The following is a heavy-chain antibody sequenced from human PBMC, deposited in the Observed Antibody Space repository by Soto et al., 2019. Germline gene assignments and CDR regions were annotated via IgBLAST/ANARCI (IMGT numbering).Heavy chain of an antibody. CDR1: GFTFSSYA. Sequence: GGSLRLSCAASGFTFSSYAMHWVRQAPGKGLEWVAVISYDGSNKYYADSVKGRFTISRDNSKNTLYLQMNSLRAEDTAVYYCARDSGSYYFNYWGQGTLVTVS. CDR3: ARDSGSYYFNY. D-gene: IGHD1-26*01. V-gene: IGHV3-30-3*01. J-gene: IGHJ4*02. CDR2: ISYDGSNK.